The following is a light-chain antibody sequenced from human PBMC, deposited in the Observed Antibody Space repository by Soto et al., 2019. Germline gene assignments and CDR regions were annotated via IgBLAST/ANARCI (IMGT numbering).Light chain of an antibody. J-gene: IGKJ1*01. CDR1: QSVSGW. CDR2: DAS. Sequence: DIQMTHSPSTLSASVGDSVTITCRASQSVSGWLAWYQQKPGKAPKLLIYDASSLESGVPSRFSGSGSGAEFTLTISSLQPDDFATYYCQQYNSYSTFGQGTKVDIK. V-gene: IGKV1-5*01. CDR3: QQYNSYST.